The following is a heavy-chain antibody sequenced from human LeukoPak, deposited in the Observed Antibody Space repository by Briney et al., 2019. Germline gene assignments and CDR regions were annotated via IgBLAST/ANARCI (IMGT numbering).Heavy chain of an antibody. CDR3: ARSSRVGYCSGGSCYSIDY. CDR2: ISYSGST. D-gene: IGHD2-15*01. Sequence: SETLPLTCTVSGGSISSYYWSWIRQPPGKGLEWIGYISYSGSTNYNPSLKSRVTISVDTSKNQFSLRLSSVTAADTAVYYCARSSRVGYCSGGSCYSIDYWGQGTLVTVSS. V-gene: IGHV4-59*01. CDR1: GGSISSYY. J-gene: IGHJ4*02.